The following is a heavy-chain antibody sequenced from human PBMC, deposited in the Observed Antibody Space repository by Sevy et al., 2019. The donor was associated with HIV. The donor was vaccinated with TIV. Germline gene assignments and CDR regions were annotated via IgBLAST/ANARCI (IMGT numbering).Heavy chain of an antibody. V-gene: IGHV4-34*12. Sequence: SETLSLTCAVYVDSFNGHYWSWVRQVPGRGLEWIGEVFHTGNINYNPAFDNRLAISVNRPKNQFSLNLTSLTAADTAVYYCAREPIDAPGRGYFDIWGHGNRVTVSS. J-gene: IGHJ4*03. CDR3: AREPIDAPGRGYFDI. CDR2: VFHTGNI. CDR1: VDSFNGHY. D-gene: IGHD3-10*01.